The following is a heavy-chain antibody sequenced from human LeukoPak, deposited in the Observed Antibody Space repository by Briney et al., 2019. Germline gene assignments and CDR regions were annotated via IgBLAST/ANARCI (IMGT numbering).Heavy chain of an antibody. Sequence: PGGSLRLSCAASGFTFSSYAMSWVRQAPGKGLEWVSAISGSGDSTYYGDSVKGRFTISRDNSKNTLYLQMNSLRAEDTAVYYCAKSQKNYYDSSGYYFGWFDPWGQGTLVTVSS. V-gene: IGHV3-23*01. CDR1: GFTFSSYA. CDR3: AKSQKNYYDSSGYYFGWFDP. J-gene: IGHJ5*02. CDR2: ISGSGDST. D-gene: IGHD3-22*01.